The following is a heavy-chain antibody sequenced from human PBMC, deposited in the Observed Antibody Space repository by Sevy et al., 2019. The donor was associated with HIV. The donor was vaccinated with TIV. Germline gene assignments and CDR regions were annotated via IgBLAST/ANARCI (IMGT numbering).Heavy chain of an antibody. CDR1: GFTFSNFW. Sequence: GGSLRLSCAASGFTFSNFWMSWVRQAPGKGLEWVALIWYDGSSQYYADSVQGRFTISRDNSKNTLDLQMNSLRAEDTAVYYCVSGASIAAAGNFAYWGQGTLVTVSS. CDR3: VSGASIAAAGNFAY. V-gene: IGHV3-33*08. J-gene: IGHJ4*02. D-gene: IGHD6-13*01. CDR2: IWYDGSSQ.